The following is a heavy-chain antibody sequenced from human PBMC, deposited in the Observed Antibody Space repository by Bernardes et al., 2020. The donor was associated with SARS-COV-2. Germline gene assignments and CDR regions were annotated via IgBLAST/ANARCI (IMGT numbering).Heavy chain of an antibody. CDR3: TTGGGPRGWNGN. CDR2: IKEAGSEK. CDR1: GFTFSNIW. J-gene: IGHJ4*02. D-gene: IGHD3-10*01. Sequence: GGSLRLSCAASGFTFSNIWMTWVRQAPGKGLEWVANIKEAGSEKYSVDSVKGRFINSRDNARNSLYLQMSSPGVEDTAVYYCTTGGGPRGWNGNWGQGTPVTRSS. V-gene: IGHV3-7*03.